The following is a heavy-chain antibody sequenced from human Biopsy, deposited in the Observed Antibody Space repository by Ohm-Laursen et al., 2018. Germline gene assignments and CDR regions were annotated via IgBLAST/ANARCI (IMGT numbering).Heavy chain of an antibody. CDR2: IIGIFRTA. D-gene: IGHD1/OR15-1a*01. J-gene: IGHJ5*02. Sequence: SVKVSCKASGGTFSSSAIAWVRQAPGQGLEWMGGIIGIFRTAHYAQKFQGRVTITADEFMSTAYMELSSLRSEDTAVYYCARGGGYNWNNGWFDPWGQGTLVIVSS. V-gene: IGHV1-69*13. CDR1: GGTFSSSA. CDR3: ARGGGYNWNNGWFDP.